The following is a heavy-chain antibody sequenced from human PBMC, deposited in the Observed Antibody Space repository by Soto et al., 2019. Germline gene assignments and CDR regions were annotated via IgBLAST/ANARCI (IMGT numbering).Heavy chain of an antibody. CDR3: VPRRTRGYYYGFDV. V-gene: IGHV4-31*03. J-gene: IGHJ6*02. CDR1: GGSITSGGFH. CDR2: TYYSGTA. Sequence: PSKTLSLTCTVSGGSITSGGFHWYWIRQHTGKGLEWIGYTYYSGTAYYTPSLKRRVTISVDTSNNQFSLNLSSVIAADAAVYYFVPRRTRGYYYGFDVWGQGTTVTVSS. D-gene: IGHD5-12*01.